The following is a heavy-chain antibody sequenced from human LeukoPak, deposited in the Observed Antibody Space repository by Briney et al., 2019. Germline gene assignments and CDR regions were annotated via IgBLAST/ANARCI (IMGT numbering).Heavy chain of an antibody. CDR3: ARGLSGYASSLGY. CDR1: GFTFSSYW. J-gene: IGHJ4*02. D-gene: IGHD6-6*01. CDR2: INSDGSST. V-gene: IGHV3-74*01. Sequence: GGSLRLSCAASGFTFSSYWMSWVRQAPGKGLVWVSRINSDGSSTSYADSVRGRFSISRDNAKNTLYLQMNSLRAEDTAVYYCARGLSGYASSLGYWGQGALVTVSA.